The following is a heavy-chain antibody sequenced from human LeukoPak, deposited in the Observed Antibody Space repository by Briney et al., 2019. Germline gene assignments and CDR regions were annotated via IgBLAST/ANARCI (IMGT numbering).Heavy chain of an antibody. V-gene: IGHV4-39*01. J-gene: IGHJ5*02. CDR3: ARHGRGWFDP. Sequence: SETLSLTCTVSGGSISSSSYYWGWIRQPPWKGLEWIGSIYYSGSTYYNPSLKSRVTISVDTSKNQFSLKLSSVTAADTAVYYCARHGRGWFDPWGQGTLVTVSS. D-gene: IGHD1-26*01. CDR1: GGSISSSSYY. CDR2: IYYSGST.